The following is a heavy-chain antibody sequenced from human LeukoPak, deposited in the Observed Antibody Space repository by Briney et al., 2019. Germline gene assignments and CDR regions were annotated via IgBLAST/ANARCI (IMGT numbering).Heavy chain of an antibody. V-gene: IGHV3-30*02. Sequence: GGSLRLSCAASGFTFSSYGMHWVRQAPGKGLEWVAFIRYDGSNKYYADSVKGRFTISRDNSKNTLYLQMNSLRAEDTAVYYCAKGSYYDYVWGTADFDYWGQGTLVTVSS. CDR2: IRYDGSNK. J-gene: IGHJ4*02. CDR1: GFTFSSYG. D-gene: IGHD3-16*01. CDR3: AKGSYYDYVWGTADFDY.